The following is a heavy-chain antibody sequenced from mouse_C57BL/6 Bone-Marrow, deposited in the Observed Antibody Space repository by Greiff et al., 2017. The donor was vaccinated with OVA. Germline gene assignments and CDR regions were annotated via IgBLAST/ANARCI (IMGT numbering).Heavy chain of an antibody. D-gene: IGHD1-1*02. V-gene: IGHV1-58*01. CDR2: IYIGNGYT. CDR3: ARDYAFYAMDY. CDR1: GYTFTSYG. J-gene: IGHJ4*01. Sequence: EVQRVESGAQLVRPGSSVKMSCKTSGYTFTSYGINWVKQRPGQGLEWIGYIYIGNGYTEYNEKFKGKATLTSDTSSSTAYMQLSSLTSEDSAIYFCARDYAFYAMDYWGQGTSVTVSS.